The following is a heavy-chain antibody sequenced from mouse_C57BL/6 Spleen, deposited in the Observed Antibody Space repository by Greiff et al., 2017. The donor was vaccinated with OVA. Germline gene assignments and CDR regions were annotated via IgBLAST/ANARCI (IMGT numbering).Heavy chain of an antibody. Sequence: QVQLKESGAELARPGASVKLSCKASGYTFTSYGISWVKQRTGQGLEWIGEIYPRSGNTYYNEKFKGKATLTADKSSSTAYMELRSLTSEDSAVYVCARLEDSPLDYWGQGTTLTVSS. J-gene: IGHJ2*01. CDR2: IYPRSGNT. CDR1: GYTFTSYG. CDR3: ARLEDSPLDY. V-gene: IGHV1-81*01.